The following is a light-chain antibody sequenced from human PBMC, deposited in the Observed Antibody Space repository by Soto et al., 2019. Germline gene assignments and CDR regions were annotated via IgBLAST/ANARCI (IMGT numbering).Light chain of an antibody. V-gene: IGKV3-20*01. CDR1: QSVNSHF. CDR3: QQYNNWPPIT. Sequence: EIVLTQSPGTLSLSPGERATLACRASQSVNSHFLAWYQQKPGQAPRLLLSGASNRATGIPDRFSGSGSGTDFTLTISRLEPEDFAVYYCQQYNNWPPITFGQGTRLEIK. CDR2: GAS. J-gene: IGKJ5*01.